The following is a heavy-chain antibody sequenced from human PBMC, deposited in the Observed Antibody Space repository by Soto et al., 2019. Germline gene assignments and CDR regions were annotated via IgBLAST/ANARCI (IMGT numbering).Heavy chain of an antibody. CDR2: TYHGGST. D-gene: IGHD3-10*01. CDR3: ATAGATGDYFGSGGYQRGNNWLDP. Sequence: SETLSLTCAVSGGSISSSNWWSWVRQPPGKGLEWIGETYHGGSTNYNPSLKSRVTISVDTSKNQFSLKLSSVTAADTAVYYCATAGATGDYFGSGGYQRGNNWLDPWGQGTLVTVSS. CDR1: GGSISSSNW. J-gene: IGHJ5*02. V-gene: IGHV4-4*02.